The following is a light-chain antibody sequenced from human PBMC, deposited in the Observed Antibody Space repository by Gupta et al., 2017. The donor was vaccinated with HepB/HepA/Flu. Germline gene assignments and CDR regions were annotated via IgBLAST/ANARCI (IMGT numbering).Light chain of an antibody. CDR1: QDISNY. Sequence: DIQMTQSPSSLSASVGDRVTITCQASQDISNYLNWYQQKPGKAPKLLIYDASKLETGVPSRFSGSGSGTDFTFTISSLQPEDVATYYCQQDDNLPITFGGGTKVEIK. J-gene: IGKJ4*01. CDR3: QQDDNLPIT. V-gene: IGKV1-33*01. CDR2: DAS.